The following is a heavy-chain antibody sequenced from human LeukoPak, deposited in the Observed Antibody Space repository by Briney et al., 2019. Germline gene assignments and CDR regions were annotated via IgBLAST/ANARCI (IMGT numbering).Heavy chain of an antibody. CDR1: GYTFTTYY. Sequence: ASVKVSCKTSGYTFTTYYMHWVRQAPGQGLEWMGIINPSGGTTNYAQKFQGRVTMTRDTSTTTLYMELSSLRSEDTAVYYCARGRPGSGWSFDYWGQGTLVTVFS. CDR2: INPSGGTT. J-gene: IGHJ4*02. V-gene: IGHV1-46*01. D-gene: IGHD6-19*01. CDR3: ARGRPGSGWSFDY.